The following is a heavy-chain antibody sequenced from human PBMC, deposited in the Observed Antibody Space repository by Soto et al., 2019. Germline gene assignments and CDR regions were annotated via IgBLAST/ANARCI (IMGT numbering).Heavy chain of an antibody. J-gene: IGHJ5*02. CDR3: ASASVEMATISNWFDP. V-gene: IGHV4-59*12. D-gene: IGHD5-12*01. Sequence: SKTLSLTCTVSGGSISGYYWSWLRQPPGKGLEWIGEIYSCGSTNYNPSLKSRVTISVDTSKNQFSLKLSSVTAADTAVYYCASASVEMATISNWFDPWGQGTLVTVSS. CDR1: GGSISGYY. CDR2: IYSCGST.